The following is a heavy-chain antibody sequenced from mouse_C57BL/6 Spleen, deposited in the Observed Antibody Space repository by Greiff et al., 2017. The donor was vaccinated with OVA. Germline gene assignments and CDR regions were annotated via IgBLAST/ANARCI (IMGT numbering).Heavy chain of an antibody. CDR1: GFNIKDYY. V-gene: IGHV14-2*01. Sequence: VHVKQSGAELVKPGASVKLSCTASGFNIKDYYMHWVKQRTEQGLEWIGRIDPEDGETKYAPKFQGKATITADTSSNTAYLQLSSLTSEDTAVYYCASPPLYYYGSSPWFAYWGQGTLVTVSA. CDR2: IDPEDGET. D-gene: IGHD1-1*01. J-gene: IGHJ3*01. CDR3: ASPPLYYYGSSPWFAY.